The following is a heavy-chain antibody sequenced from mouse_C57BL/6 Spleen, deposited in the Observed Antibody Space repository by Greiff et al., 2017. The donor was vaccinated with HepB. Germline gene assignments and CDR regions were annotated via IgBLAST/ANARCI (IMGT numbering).Heavy chain of an antibody. CDR3: ARGKGSAHIFYYAMDY. CDR1: GYTFTSYW. CDR2: IYPSDSET. J-gene: IGHJ4*01. Sequence: VQLQQSGAELVRPGSSVKLSCKASGYTFTSYWMDWVKQRPGQGLEWIGNIYPSDSETHYNQKFKDKATLTVDKSSSTAYMQLSSLTSEDSAVYYCARGKGSAHIFYYAMDYWGQGTSVTVSS. V-gene: IGHV1-61*01. D-gene: IGHD6-1*01.